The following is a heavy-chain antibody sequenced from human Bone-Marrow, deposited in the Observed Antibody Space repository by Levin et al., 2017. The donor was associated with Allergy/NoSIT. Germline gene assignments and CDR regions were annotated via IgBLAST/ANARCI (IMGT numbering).Heavy chain of an antibody. CDR2: ISGSGTTI. Sequence: GESLKISCAASGFTFSDYYINWIRQAPGKGLEWISYISGSGTTIKYADSVKGRFTISRDNAKNSVYLQVNSLRAEDTAMYYCASGEHSPATYSIDRLWGQGTLVTVSS. V-gene: IGHV3-11*01. CDR3: ASGEHSPATYSIDRL. D-gene: IGHD6-13*01. CDR1: GFTFSDYY. J-gene: IGHJ4*02.